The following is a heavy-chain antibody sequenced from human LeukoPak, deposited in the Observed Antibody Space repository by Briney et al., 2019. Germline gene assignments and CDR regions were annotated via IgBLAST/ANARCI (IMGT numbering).Heavy chain of an antibody. CDR1: GFTFGSFW. J-gene: IGHJ4*02. CDR3: ASNYGGDSNY. Sequence: HAGGSLRLSCAASGFTFGSFWMSWVRQAPGKGLEWVANINQDGTEKYYVDSVKGRFTISRDNAKNTLYLQMNSLRAEDTAVYYCASNYGGDSNYWGQGTLVTVSS. CDR2: INQDGTEK. V-gene: IGHV3-7*01. D-gene: IGHD4-23*01.